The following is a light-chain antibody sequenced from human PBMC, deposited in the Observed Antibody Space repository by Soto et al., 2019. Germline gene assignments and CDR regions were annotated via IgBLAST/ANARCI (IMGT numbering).Light chain of an antibody. V-gene: IGLV2-8*01. J-gene: IGLJ3*02. Sequence: QSALTQPPSASGSPGQSVTISCTGTSSDVGAYNYVSWYQPYPGKAPKLMIYEVNKRPSGVPDRFSGSKSGKSASLTVSGLQPDDEAEYHCTSYAGSNIWVFGGGTKLTVL. CDR2: EVN. CDR3: TSYAGSNIWV. CDR1: SSDVGAYNY.